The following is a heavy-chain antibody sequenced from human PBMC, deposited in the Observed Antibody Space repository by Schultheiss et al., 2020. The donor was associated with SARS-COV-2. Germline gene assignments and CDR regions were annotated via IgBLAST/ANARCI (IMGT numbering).Heavy chain of an antibody. CDR1: GGSISSGGYY. D-gene: IGHD4-17*01. Sequence: SQTLSLTCTVSGGSISSGGYYWSWIRQPPGKGLEWIGYIYYSGSTYYNPSLKSRVTISVDRSKNQFSLKLSSVTAADTAVYYCARLPYGDYDYYYYGMDVWGQGTTVTVSS. V-gene: IGHV4-61*08. CDR2: IYYSGST. J-gene: IGHJ6*02. CDR3: ARLPYGDYDYYYYGMDV.